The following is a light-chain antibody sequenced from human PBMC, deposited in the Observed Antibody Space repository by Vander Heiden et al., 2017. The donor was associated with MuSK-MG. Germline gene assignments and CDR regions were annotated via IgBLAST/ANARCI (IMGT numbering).Light chain of an antibody. CDR3: SSYTSSSTVV. Sequence: QSALTQPPSVSGSPGQSITLSCTGTSSDVGGYNYVSWYQQHPGKAPKLMIYDVSNRPSGVSNRFSGSKSGNTASLTISGLQAEDEADYYCSSYTSSSTVVFGGGTKLTVL. CDR1: SSDVGGYNY. CDR2: DVS. V-gene: IGLV2-14*03. J-gene: IGLJ2*01.